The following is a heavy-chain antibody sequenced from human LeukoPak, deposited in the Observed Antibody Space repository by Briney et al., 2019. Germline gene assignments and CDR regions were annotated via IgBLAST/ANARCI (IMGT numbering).Heavy chain of an antibody. CDR1: GYTFTGYY. V-gene: IGHV1-2*02. CDR3: ARGAKIVATIYDAFDI. Sequence: ASVKVSCKASGYTFTGYYMHWVRQAPGQGLEWMGWINPNSGGTNYAQKFQGRVTMTRDTSISTAYMELSRLRSDDTAVYYCARGAKIVATIYDAFDIWGQGTMVTVSS. J-gene: IGHJ3*02. D-gene: IGHD5-12*01. CDR2: INPNSGGT.